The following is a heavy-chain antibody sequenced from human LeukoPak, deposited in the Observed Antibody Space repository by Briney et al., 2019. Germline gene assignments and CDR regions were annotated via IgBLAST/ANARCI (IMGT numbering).Heavy chain of an antibody. D-gene: IGHD3-3*01. Sequence: SETLSLTCTVSVGSISSYYWRWIRQPAGKGLQWIGRIYSSGSTNYNPSLKSRVTMSVDTSKNQFSLRLTSVTAADTAVYYCAGHLGFWSGPDYWGQGTLVTVSS. CDR2: IYSSGST. V-gene: IGHV4-4*07. CDR1: VGSISSYY. J-gene: IGHJ4*02. CDR3: AGHLGFWSGPDY.